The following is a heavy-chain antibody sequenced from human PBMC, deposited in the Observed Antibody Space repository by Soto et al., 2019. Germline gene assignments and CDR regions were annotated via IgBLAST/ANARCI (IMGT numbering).Heavy chain of an antibody. D-gene: IGHD2-15*01. CDR2: IWYDGSNK. CDR3: ARGGPPNPEEAAVDY. Sequence: GGSLRLSCAASGFTFSSYGMHWVRQAPGKGLEWVAVIWYDGSNKYYADSVKGRFTISRDNSKNTLYLQMNSLRAEDTAVYYCARGGPPNPEEAAVDYWGQGTLVTVSS. V-gene: IGHV3-33*01. J-gene: IGHJ4*02. CDR1: GFTFSSYG.